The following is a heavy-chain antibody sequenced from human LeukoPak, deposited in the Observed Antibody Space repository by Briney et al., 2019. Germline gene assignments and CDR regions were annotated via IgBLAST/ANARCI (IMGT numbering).Heavy chain of an antibody. Sequence: SETLSLTCTVSGGSISSYYWSWIRQPAGKGLEWIGRIYTSGSTDYNPSLKSRVTMSVDTSKNQFSLKLSSVTAADTAVYYCASQRAQLAFDYWGQGTLVTVSS. J-gene: IGHJ4*02. CDR1: GGSISSYY. CDR3: ASQRAQLAFDY. D-gene: IGHD6-13*01. V-gene: IGHV4-4*07. CDR2: IYTSGST.